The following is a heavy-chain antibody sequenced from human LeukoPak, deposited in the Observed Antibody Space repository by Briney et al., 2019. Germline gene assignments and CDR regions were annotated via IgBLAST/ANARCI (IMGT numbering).Heavy chain of an antibody. Sequence: GAPVKVSCKASGYTFTGYYMHWVRQAPGQGLEWMGWINPNSGGTNYAQKFQGRVTMTRDTSISTAYMELSRLRSDDTAVYYCASGDNYDRSGPYYFDYWGQGTLVTVSS. D-gene: IGHD3-22*01. J-gene: IGHJ4*02. CDR1: GYTFTGYY. V-gene: IGHV1-2*02. CDR3: ASGDNYDRSGPYYFDY. CDR2: INPNSGGT.